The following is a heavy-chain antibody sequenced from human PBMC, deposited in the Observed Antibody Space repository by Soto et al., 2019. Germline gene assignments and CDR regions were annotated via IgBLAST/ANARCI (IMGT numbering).Heavy chain of an antibody. J-gene: IGHJ4*02. V-gene: IGHV4-34*01. CDR1: GGSFSSYY. Sequence: QVQIQQWGAGLLKPSETLSLTCGVYGGSFSSYYWRWIRQPPGKGLEWIGEINHSGSTNYNPSLKSRVTISVDTSKNQFSLKLSSVTAADTAVYYCARVPAESGDQTFDNWGQGALVTVSS. CDR3: ARVPAESGDQTFDN. CDR2: INHSGST.